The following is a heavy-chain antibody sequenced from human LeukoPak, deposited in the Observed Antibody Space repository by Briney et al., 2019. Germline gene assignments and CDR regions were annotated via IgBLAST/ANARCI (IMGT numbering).Heavy chain of an antibody. D-gene: IGHD6-6*01. Sequence: SETLSLTCTVSGGSISSYYWSWIRQPPGKGLEWIGYIYTSGSTNYNPSVKSRVTISVDTSKNQFSLKLSSVTAADTAVYYCARRGDSSSTRASYFDYWGQGTLVAVSS. J-gene: IGHJ4*02. CDR1: GGSISSYY. V-gene: IGHV4-4*09. CDR3: ARRGDSSSTRASYFDY. CDR2: IYTSGST.